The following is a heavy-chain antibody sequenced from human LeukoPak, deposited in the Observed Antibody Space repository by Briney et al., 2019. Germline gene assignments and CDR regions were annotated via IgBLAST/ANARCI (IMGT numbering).Heavy chain of an antibody. CDR1: GFTFSSYG. CDR3: AAQYTGTKGSFDY. D-gene: IGHD1-1*01. J-gene: IGHJ4*02. CDR2: IRNKANDYTA. Sequence: QSGGSLRLSCAASGFTFSSYGMHWVRQAPGKGLEWVGRIRNKANDYTAQYAASVKGRFTISRDDSKASVYLQMNSLKAEDTAVYYCAAQYTGTKGSFDYWGQGTLVTVSS. V-gene: IGHV3-72*01.